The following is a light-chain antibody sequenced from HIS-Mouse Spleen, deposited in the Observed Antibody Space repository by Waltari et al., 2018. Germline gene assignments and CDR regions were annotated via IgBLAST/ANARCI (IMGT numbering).Light chain of an antibody. CDR2: GKN. CDR1: SLRSYY. J-gene: IGLJ2*01. V-gene: IGLV3-19*01. Sequence: SSELTQDPAVSVALGQTVRITCQGESLRSYYASWYQQKPGPTPVLVIYGKNNRTSGIPDGFSGSSSGNTASLTSTGAQAEDEADYYCNSRDSSGNRVVFGGGTKLTVL. CDR3: NSRDSSGNRVV.